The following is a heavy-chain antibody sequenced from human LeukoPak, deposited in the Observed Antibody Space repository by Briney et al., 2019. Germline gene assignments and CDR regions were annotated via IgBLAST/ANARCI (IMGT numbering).Heavy chain of an antibody. J-gene: IGHJ3*02. Sequence: PGGSLRLSCAASGFTFSDYYMSWIRQAPGKGLEWVSYISSSGSTIYYADSVKGRFTISRDNAKNSLYLQMDSLRVEDTAVYYCAREGWDLNALDIWGQGTMVTVSS. CDR3: AREGWDLNALDI. CDR2: ISSSGSTI. CDR1: GFTFSDYY. D-gene: IGHD1-26*01. V-gene: IGHV3-11*04.